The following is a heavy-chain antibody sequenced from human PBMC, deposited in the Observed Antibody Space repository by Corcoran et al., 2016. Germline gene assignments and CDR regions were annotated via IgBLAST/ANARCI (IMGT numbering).Heavy chain of an antibody. CDR2: IKSKANGGTT. D-gene: IGHD6-13*01. CDR3: TDSITGAGSGSY. CDR1: ADSGFTFSNAW. V-gene: IGHV3-15*07. J-gene: IGHJ4*02. Sequence: EVQLVESGGGLVKPGGSLRLSCAASADSGFTFSNAWMNWVRQAPGKGLEWVGRIKSKANGGTTDYAAPVKGRFTISRDDSNTPVYLQMNNLKTEDTAVYYCTDSITGAGSGSYWGQGTLVTVSS.